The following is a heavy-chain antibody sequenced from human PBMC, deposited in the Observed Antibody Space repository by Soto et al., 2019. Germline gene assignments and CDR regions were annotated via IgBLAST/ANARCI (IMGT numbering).Heavy chain of an antibody. CDR3: ARDFAYFDS. V-gene: IGHV4-61*01. J-gene: IGHJ4*02. CDR1: GGSFKSGSYS. D-gene: IGHD3-3*01. CDR2: VYHTGRT. Sequence: QVQLQESGPGLVKPSETLSLTCTVSGGSFKSGSYSWSWIRQPPGKGLEWIGYVYHTGRTSYNPLLKSRVSISMDTSKNQFSPNLDSVTAADTAVYFCARDFAYFDSWGQGTLVTVSS.